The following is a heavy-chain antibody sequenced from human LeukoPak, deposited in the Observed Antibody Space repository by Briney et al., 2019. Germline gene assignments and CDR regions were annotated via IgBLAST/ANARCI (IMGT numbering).Heavy chain of an antibody. D-gene: IGHD1-1*01. J-gene: IGHJ3*01. V-gene: IGHV1-8*01. CDR3: ARGRHNNC. CDR1: GYNFNSYD. CDR2: MSPNSSNT. Sequence: ASVKVFCKASGYNFNSYDISWVQRETGQGLEWMGWMSPNSSNTGYAQKFQGRVIMTRNTSISTAYMELSSLRSEDTAVYYCARGRHNNCWGQGTMVTVSS.